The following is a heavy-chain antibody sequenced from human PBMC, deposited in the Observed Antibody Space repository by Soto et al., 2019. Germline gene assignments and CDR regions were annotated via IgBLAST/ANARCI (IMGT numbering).Heavy chain of an antibody. V-gene: IGHV3-9*01. CDR2: ITWNSGNI. CDR3: AKDAKDVVVIPAAIPVGDYYHYMDV. D-gene: IGHD2-2*01. J-gene: IGHJ6*03. CDR1: GFTFDDYA. Sequence: EVQLVESGGGLVQPGRSLRLPCAASGFTFDDYAMHWVRQAPGKGLEWVSGITWNSGNIDYADSVRGRFTISRDNAKNSLYLQMTSLRVEDTALYYCAKDAKDVVVIPAAIPVGDYYHYMDVWGKGTTVTVSS.